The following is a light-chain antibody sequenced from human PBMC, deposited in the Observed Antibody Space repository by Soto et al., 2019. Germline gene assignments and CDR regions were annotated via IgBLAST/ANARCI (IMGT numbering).Light chain of an antibody. V-gene: IGKV3-20*01. Sequence: EIVLTQSPGTLSLSPGEGATLSCRASQTVGSDYLAWYQQKPGQAPRLLIYGASTRANGIPARFSGSGSGTDFTLTISSLEPEDFAVFYCQQYDTSPRLTFGGGTKVEMK. J-gene: IGKJ4*01. CDR1: QTVGSDY. CDR2: GAS. CDR3: QQYDTSPRLT.